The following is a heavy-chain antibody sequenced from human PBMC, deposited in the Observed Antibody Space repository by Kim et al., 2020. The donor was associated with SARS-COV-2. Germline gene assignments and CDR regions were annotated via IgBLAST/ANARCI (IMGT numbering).Heavy chain of an antibody. CDR3: ARALEGYSSSWFLDY. CDR2: IYYSGST. D-gene: IGHD6-13*01. J-gene: IGHJ4*02. Sequence: SETLSLTCTVSGGSISSYYWSWIRQPPGKGLEWIGYIYYSGSTNYNPSLKSRVTISVDTSKNQFSLKLSSVTAADTAVYYCARALEGYSSSWFLDYWGQGTLVTVSS. CDR1: GGSISSYY. V-gene: IGHV4-59*13.